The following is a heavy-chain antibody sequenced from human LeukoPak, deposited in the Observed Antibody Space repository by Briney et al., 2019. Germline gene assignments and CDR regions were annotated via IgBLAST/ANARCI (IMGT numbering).Heavy chain of an antibody. CDR2: IYTSGST. CDR3: ASHTVTTDY. J-gene: IGHJ4*02. V-gene: IGHV4-61*02. CDR1: GGSISSGSYY. D-gene: IGHD4-17*01. Sequence: SETLSLTCTVSGGSISSGSYYWSWIRQPAGKGLEWIGRIYTSGSTNYNPSLKSRVTMSVDTSKNQFSLKLSSVTAADTAVYYCASHTVTTDYWGQGTLVTVSS.